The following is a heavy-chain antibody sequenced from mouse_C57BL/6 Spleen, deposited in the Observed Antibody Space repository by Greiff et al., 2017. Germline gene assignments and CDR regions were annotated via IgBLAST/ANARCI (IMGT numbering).Heavy chain of an antibody. CDR1: GYTFTSYW. V-gene: IGHV1-69*01. D-gene: IGHD2-1*01. CDR2: IDPSDSYT. Sequence: QVQLQQPGAELVMPGASVKLSCKASGYTFTSYWMHWVKQRPGQGLEWIGEIDPSDSYTNYNQKFKGKSTLTVDKSSSTAYMQLSSLTSEDSAVYYCARSDGIYVHYYAMDYWGQGTSVTVSS. J-gene: IGHJ4*01. CDR3: ARSDGIYVHYYAMDY.